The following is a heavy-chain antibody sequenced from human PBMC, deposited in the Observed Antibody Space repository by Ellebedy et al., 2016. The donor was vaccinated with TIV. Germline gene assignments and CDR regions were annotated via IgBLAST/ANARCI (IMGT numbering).Heavy chain of an antibody. CDR2: IYHSGST. J-gene: IGHJ3*02. CDR1: VGLVTSSIYY. D-gene: IGHD4-17*01. Sequence: SETLSLXXTVSVGLVTSSIYYWGWIRQPPGKGLEWIGSIYHSGSTYYNPSLKSRVTISVDTSKKQVSLKLSSVTAADTAIYYCVYGRAVDAYDIWGQGTMVTVSS. CDR3: VYGRAVDAYDI. V-gene: IGHV4-39*01.